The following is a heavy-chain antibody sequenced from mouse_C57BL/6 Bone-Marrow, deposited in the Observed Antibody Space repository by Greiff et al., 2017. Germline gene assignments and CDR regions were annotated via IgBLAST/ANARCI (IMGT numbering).Heavy chain of an antibody. J-gene: IGHJ4*01. CDR1: GFTFSSYG. Sequence: DVMLVESGGDLVKPGGSLKLSCAASGFTFSSYGMSWVRQTPDKRLEWVATISSGGSYTYYPDSVKGRFTISRDNAKNTLYLQMSSLKSEDTAMYYCARHGYYDAMDYWGQGTSVTVSS. D-gene: IGHD2-2*01. V-gene: IGHV5-6*02. CDR2: ISSGGSYT. CDR3: ARHGYYDAMDY.